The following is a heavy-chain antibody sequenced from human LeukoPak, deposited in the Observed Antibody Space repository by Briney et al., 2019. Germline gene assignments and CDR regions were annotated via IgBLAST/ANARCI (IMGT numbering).Heavy chain of an antibody. CDR1: GYTFTSYG. J-gene: IGHJ5*02. D-gene: IGHD1-26*01. CDR2: ISAYNGNT. V-gene: IGHV1-18*01. Sequence: ASVKVSCKASGYTFTSYGISWVRQAPGQGLEWMGWISAYNGNTNYAQKLQGRVTMTTDTSTSTAYMELRSLRSDDTAVYYCARDRESIVGATNRWFDPRGQGTLVTVSS. CDR3: ARDRESIVGATNRWFDP.